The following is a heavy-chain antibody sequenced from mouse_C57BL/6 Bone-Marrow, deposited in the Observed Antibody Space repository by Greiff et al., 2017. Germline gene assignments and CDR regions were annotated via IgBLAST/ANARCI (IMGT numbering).Heavy chain of an antibody. V-gene: IGHV1-69*01. CDR3: ARGGYYGKDCDY. D-gene: IGHD1-1*01. CDR2: IDPSDSYT. J-gene: IGHJ2*01. Sequence: VQLQQPGAELVMPGASVKLSCKASGYTFTSYWMHWVKQRPGQGLEWIGEIDPSDSYTNYNQKFKGKSTLTVDKSSSTAYMQLSSLTSEDSAVYYCARGGYYGKDCDYWGQGTTLTVSS. CDR1: GYTFTSYW.